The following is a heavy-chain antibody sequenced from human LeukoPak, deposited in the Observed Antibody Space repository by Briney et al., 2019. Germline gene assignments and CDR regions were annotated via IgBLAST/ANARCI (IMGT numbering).Heavy chain of an antibody. CDR1: GGTFSSYA. D-gene: IGHD3-22*01. Sequence: VASVKVSCKASGGTFSSYAISWVRQAPGQGLEWMGGIIPIFGTANYAQKFQGRVTITTDESTSIAYMELSSLRSEDTAVYYCARGSAFYDSSGYLSYYFDYWGQGTLVTVSS. CDR3: ARGSAFYDSSGYLSYYFDY. CDR2: IIPIFGTA. J-gene: IGHJ4*02. V-gene: IGHV1-69*05.